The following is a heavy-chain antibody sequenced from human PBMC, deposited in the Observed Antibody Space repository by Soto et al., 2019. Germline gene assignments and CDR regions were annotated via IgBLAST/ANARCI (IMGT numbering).Heavy chain of an antibody. CDR3: AKDVLLIMYSSLYFDY. V-gene: IGHV3-23*01. J-gene: IGHJ4*02. Sequence: GGSLRLSCAASGFTFSSYAMSWVRQAPGKGLEWVSAISGSGGSTYYADSVKGRFTISRDNSKNTLYLQMNSLRAEDTAVYYCAKDVLLIMYSSLYFDYWGQGTLVTVSS. CDR2: ISGSGGST. D-gene: IGHD6-6*01. CDR1: GFTFSSYA.